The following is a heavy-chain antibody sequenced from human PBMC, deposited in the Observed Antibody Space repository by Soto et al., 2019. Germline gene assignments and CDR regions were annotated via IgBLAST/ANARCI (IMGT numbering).Heavy chain of an antibody. V-gene: IGHV3-9*01. D-gene: IGHD6-13*01. CDR2: INWNSGSI. CDR1: GFTFDDYA. CDR3: VKDESINWYSGHFRH. J-gene: IGHJ1*01. Sequence: VQLVESGGGLVQPGRSLRLSCAASGFTFDDYAMHWVRQVPGKGLEWVSGINWNSGSIGYGDSVKGRFAISRDNAKNSLHLQMNSLSADDTACYYCVKDESINWYSGHFRHWGQGTLVTVSS.